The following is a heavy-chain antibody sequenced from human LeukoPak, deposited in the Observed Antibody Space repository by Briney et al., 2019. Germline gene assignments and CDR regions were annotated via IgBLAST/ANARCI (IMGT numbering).Heavy chain of an antibody. D-gene: IGHD7-27*01. Sequence: GGSLRLSCAASGFTVSDNYMSWVRQAPGKGLEWVSVISGGGSTSYADSVRGTFIIYRDNSKNTVYLQMNSLRAEDTAVYYCARDLPNNWGLGYWGQGTLVTVSS. CDR2: ISGGGST. CDR3: ARDLPNNWGLGY. J-gene: IGHJ4*02. V-gene: IGHV3-66*01. CDR1: GFTVSDNY.